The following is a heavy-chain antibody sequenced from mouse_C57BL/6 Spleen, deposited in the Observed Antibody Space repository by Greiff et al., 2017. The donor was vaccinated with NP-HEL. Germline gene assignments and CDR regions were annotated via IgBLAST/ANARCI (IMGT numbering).Heavy chain of an antibody. V-gene: IGHV1-7*01. Sequence: QVHVKQSGAELAKPGASVKLSCKASGYTFTSYWMHWVKQRPGQGLEWIGYINPSSGYTKYNQKFKDKATLTADKSSSTAYMQLSSLTYEDSAVYYCARSEENWDGYAMDYWGQGTSVTVSS. J-gene: IGHJ4*01. CDR1: GYTFTSYW. D-gene: IGHD4-1*01. CDR2: INPSSGYT. CDR3: ARSEENWDGYAMDY.